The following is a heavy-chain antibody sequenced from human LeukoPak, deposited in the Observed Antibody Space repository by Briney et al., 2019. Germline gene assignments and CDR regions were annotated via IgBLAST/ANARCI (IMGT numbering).Heavy chain of an antibody. Sequence: SETLSLTCTVSGGSISSSSHYWGWIRQPPGMGLEWIGNIYYSWSTNYNPSLKSRVTISVDTSKNQFSLKLSSVTAADTADYYCARRVAGSGYRDYWGQGTLVTVSS. J-gene: IGHJ4*02. CDR3: ARRVAGSGYRDY. CDR1: GGSISSSSHY. V-gene: IGHV4-39*01. CDR2: IYYSWST. D-gene: IGHD3-22*01.